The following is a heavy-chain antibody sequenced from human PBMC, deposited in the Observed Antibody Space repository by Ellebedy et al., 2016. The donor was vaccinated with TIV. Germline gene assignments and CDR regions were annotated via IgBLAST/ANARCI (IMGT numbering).Heavy chain of an antibody. CDR3: ASERSQDNAFDI. CDR2: IYYSGST. Sequence: SETLSLXXTVSGDSISSSSYFWVWIRQPPGQGLEWIGAIYYSGSTYYNPSLKSRVTISADTSKNQFSLKLSSVTAADTAVYYCASERSQDNAFDIWGQGTTVTVSS. CDR1: GDSISSSSYF. J-gene: IGHJ3*02. V-gene: IGHV4-39*01.